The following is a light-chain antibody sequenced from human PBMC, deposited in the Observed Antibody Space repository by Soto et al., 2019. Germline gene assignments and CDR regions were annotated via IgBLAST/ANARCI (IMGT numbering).Light chain of an antibody. CDR3: QQYNGYWT. CDR1: QSISDS. CDR2: EAS. Sequence: DIQMTQSPSTLSASVGDRVTITCRASQSISDSLAWYQQKPGKAPKLLIYEASSLKSGVPSRFSCSRSGTEYTLTISSLQPDDFATYYCQQYNGYWTFGQGTNVEIK. V-gene: IGKV1-5*03. J-gene: IGKJ1*01.